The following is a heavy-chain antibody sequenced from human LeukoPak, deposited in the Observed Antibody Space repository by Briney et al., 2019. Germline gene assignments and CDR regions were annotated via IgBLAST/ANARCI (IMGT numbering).Heavy chain of an antibody. CDR3: ARENYGGNFGNFFDY. V-gene: IGHV1-69*05. CDR1: GGTFSSYA. CDR2: IIPIFGTA. J-gene: IGHJ4*02. D-gene: IGHD4-23*01. Sequence: ASVKVSCKASGGTFSSYAISWVRQAPGQELEWMGGIIPIFGTADYAQKFQGRVTITTDESTSTAYMELSSLRSEDTAVYYCARENYGGNFGNFFDYWGEGTLVTVSS.